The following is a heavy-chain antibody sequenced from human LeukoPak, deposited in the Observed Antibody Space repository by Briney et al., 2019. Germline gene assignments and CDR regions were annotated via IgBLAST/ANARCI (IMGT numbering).Heavy chain of an antibody. CDR3: ARDPKAVAAFDY. J-gene: IGHJ4*02. D-gene: IGHD6-19*01. CDR2: ISYDGSNK. V-gene: IGHV3-30*03. Sequence: GSLRLSCAASGFTFSNYGMHWVRQAPGKGLEWVAVISYDGSNKYYADSVKGRFTISRDNSKNTLHLQMNSLRSDDTAVYYCARDPKAVAAFDYWGQGTLVTVS. CDR1: GFTFSNYG.